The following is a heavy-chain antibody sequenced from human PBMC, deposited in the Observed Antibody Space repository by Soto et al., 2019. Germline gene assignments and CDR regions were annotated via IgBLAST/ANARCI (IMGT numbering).Heavy chain of an antibody. V-gene: IGHV4-31*03. CDR2: IYYAGNT. J-gene: IGHJ6*02. CDR3: AGLANTAPSYYYGMAV. D-gene: IGHD4-17*01. CDR1: GGSISSGGFY. Sequence: QVQLQESGPGLVKPSQTLSLTCTVSGGSISSGGFYWTWIRQHPGKGLEWIGSIYYAGNTYYKPSLLSRLSISGDTSTNQFSLKLSGVTAADTAVYYCAGLANTAPSYYYGMAVWGQGTTVAVSS.